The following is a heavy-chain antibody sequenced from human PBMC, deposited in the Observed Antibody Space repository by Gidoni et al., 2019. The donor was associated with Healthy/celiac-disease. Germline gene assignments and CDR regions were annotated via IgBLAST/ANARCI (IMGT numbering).Heavy chain of an antibody. CDR3: ARADENTLLPGY. D-gene: IGHD2-15*01. CDR2: IYYSGRT. J-gene: IGHJ4*02. Sequence: QVQLQESGPGLVKPSETLSLTCTVSGGSISSYYWSWIRQPPGKGLEWIGYIYYSGRTNYNPSLKSRVTISVDTSKNQFSLKLSSVTAADTAVYYCARADENTLLPGYWGQGTLVTVSS. V-gene: IGHV4-59*01. CDR1: GGSISSYY.